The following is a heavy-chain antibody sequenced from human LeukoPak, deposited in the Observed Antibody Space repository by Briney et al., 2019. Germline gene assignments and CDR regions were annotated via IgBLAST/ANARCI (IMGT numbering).Heavy chain of an antibody. CDR3: ARDNFVPTDNSGLDY. J-gene: IGHJ4*02. Sequence: SETLSLTCTVSGDSISSGSHYWSWIRQPAGKGLEWTGRIYTSGRTNYNPSLRSRVTISVDTSKNQFSLKLSSVTAADTAVYYCARDNFVPTDNSGLDYWGQGTLVTVSS. CDR1: GDSISSGSHY. D-gene: IGHD3-22*01. V-gene: IGHV4-61*02. CDR2: IYTSGRT.